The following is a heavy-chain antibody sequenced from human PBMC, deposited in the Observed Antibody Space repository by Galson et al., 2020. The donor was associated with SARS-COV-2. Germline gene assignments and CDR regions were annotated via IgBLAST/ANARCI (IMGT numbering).Heavy chain of an antibody. D-gene: IGHD3-10*01. CDR1: GGSFSGYY. CDR3: ARVVLLWFGELSLPQYNWFDP. Sequence: SETLSLTCAVYGGSFSGYYWSWIRQPPGKGLEWIGEINHRGSTNYNQSLKSRVTIAVDTSKNQFSLKLSSVTAADTAVYYCARVVLLWFGELSLPQYNWFDPWGHGTLVTVSS. CDR2: INHRGST. J-gene: IGHJ5*02. V-gene: IGHV4-34*01.